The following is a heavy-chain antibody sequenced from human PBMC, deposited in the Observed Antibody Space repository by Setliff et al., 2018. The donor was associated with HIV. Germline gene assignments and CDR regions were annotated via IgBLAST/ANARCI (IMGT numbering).Heavy chain of an antibody. CDR1: GFTFISYA. CDR3: AKDNSSSSIYHYYGMDV. V-gene: IGHV3-23*01. D-gene: IGHD6-6*01. Sequence: GGSLRLSCAASGFTFISYAMSWVRQAPGKGLEWVSTISASGNSPYYVDSVKGRFTISRDNSKNTLYLQINSLRAEDTAVYYCAKDNSSSSIYHYYGMDVWGQGTTVTVSS. J-gene: IGHJ6*02. CDR2: ISASGNSP.